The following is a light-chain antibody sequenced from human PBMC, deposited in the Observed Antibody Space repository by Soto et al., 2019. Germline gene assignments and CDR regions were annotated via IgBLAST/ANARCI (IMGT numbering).Light chain of an antibody. CDR2: DNN. Sequence: QSLLTQPPSVSAAPGQKGTISCSGSSSQIGNNYVSWYQQLPGTAPKLLIYDNNKRPSGIPDRFSGSKSGTSATLGITGLQTGDEADYYCGTWDSSLSVVVFGGGTQLTVL. CDR1: SSQIGNNY. J-gene: IGLJ2*01. CDR3: GTWDSSLSVVV. V-gene: IGLV1-51*01.